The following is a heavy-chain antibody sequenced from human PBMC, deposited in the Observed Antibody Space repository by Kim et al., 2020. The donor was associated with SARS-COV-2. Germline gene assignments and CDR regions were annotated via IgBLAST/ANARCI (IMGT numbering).Heavy chain of an antibody. V-gene: IGHV3-30*01. Sequence: ADSVKGRFTISRDNSKNTLYLQMNSLRAEDTAVYYCARVTTTTVVTPVDYWGQGTLVTVSS. J-gene: IGHJ4*02. CDR3: ARVTTTTVVTPVDY. D-gene: IGHD4-17*01.